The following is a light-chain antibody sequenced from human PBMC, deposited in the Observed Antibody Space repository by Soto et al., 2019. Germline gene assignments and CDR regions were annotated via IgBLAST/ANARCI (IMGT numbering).Light chain of an antibody. CDR2: AAS. V-gene: IGKV1-39*01. CDR1: QGISTY. CDR3: QQSYSTTWT. J-gene: IGKJ1*01. Sequence: DIQMTQSPSSLSAFVGDRVTITCRASQGISTYLNWYQQKPGKAPKLLIYAASSLQSGVPSRFSGSGSETDFTLTISSLQPEDFATYSCQQSYSTTWTFGQGTKVEIK.